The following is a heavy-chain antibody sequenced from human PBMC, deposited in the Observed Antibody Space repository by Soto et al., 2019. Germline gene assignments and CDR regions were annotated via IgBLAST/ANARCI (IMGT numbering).Heavy chain of an antibody. Sequence: ASVKVSCKASGYTFTSYDINWVRQATGQGLEWMGWMSPNSGNTGYAQKFQGRVTMTRNTSISTAYMELSSLRSEDTAVYYCARLLWFGESVYYYYGMDVWGQGTTVTVSS. CDR3: ARLLWFGESVYYYYGMDV. J-gene: IGHJ6*02. V-gene: IGHV1-8*01. D-gene: IGHD3-10*01. CDR1: GYTFTSYD. CDR2: MSPNSGNT.